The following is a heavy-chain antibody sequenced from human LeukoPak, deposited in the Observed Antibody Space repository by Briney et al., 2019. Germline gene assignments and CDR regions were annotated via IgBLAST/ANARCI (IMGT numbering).Heavy chain of an antibody. CDR3: AKGPDYDILTDYYYYYMDV. CDR2: IWSDGSNR. D-gene: IGHD3-9*01. J-gene: IGHJ6*03. CDR1: GIIFSNYD. V-gene: IGHV3-30*02. Sequence: PGGSLRLSCAASGIIFSNYDMHWVRQAPGKGLEWVAFIWSDGSNRYYADSVKGRFTISRDNSKNTLYLQMNSLRAEDTAVYYCAKGPDYDILTDYYYYYMDVWGKGTTVTVSS.